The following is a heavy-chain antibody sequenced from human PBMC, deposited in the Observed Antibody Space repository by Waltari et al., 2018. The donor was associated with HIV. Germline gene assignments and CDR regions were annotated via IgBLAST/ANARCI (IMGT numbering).Heavy chain of an antibody. D-gene: IGHD2-2*01. V-gene: IGHV3-7*01. J-gene: IGHJ4*02. CDR2: IKEDGSEK. Sequence: EVQLVESGGGLVQSGWSLRLSCAVSGLSFGGYWMGWVRQVPGKGLEWVANIKEDGSEKYYVDSVKGRFTISRDNAKNSLYLQMNSLRAEDTAMYYCARARYCSSISCSYFDDWGQGTLVTVSS. CDR3: ARARYCSSISCSYFDD. CDR1: GLSFGGYW.